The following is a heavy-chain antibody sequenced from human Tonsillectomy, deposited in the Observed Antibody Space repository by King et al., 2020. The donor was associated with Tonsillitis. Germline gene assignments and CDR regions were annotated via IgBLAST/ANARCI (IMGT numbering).Heavy chain of an antibody. CDR1: GGSISSYY. V-gene: IGHV4-59*01. CDR3: ARDRWSSGWGMDV. Sequence: VQLQESGPGLVKPSETLSLTCTVSGGSISSYYWNWIRQPPGKGLEWIGYIYYSGTTNYNPSLKSRVTISVDTSKNQFYLKLSSVTGADTAVYYCARDRWSSGWGMDVWGQGTTVTVSS. CDR2: IYYSGTT. J-gene: IGHJ6*02. D-gene: IGHD3-10*01.